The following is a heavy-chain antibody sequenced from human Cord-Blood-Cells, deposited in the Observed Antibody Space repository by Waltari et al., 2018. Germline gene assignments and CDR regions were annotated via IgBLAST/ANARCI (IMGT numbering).Heavy chain of an antibody. Sequence: QVQLVQSGAEVKTPGASVKDSCKASGYTLTSYAKHWVRQAPGQRLEWMGWNKAGNCNTKYSQKVQGRVTSTRDQSESTAYMELSSLRSEDTAVYYCARAGFNYWGQGTLVTVSS. V-gene: IGHV1-3*01. CDR3: ARAGFNY. CDR2: NKAGNCNT. CDR1: GYTLTSYA. J-gene: IGHJ4*02.